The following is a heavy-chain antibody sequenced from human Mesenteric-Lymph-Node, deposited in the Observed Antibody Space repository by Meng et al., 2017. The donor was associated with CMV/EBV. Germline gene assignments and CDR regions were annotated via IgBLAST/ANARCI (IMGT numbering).Heavy chain of an antibody. J-gene: IGHJ4*02. Sequence: SGFTFMSYAMHWVRQAPGKGLEWVAIISYDGSNKYYADSVKGRCTISRDNSKNTVYLQMNSLRPEDTAVYYCVRDPQLPLVGATSQVYWGQGTLVTVSS. CDR2: ISYDGSNK. V-gene: IGHV3-30*04. CDR1: GFTFMSYA. D-gene: IGHD1-26*01. CDR3: VRDPQLPLVGATSQVY.